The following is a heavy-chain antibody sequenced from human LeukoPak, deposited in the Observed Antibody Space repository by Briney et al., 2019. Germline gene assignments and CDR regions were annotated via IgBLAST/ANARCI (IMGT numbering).Heavy chain of an antibody. D-gene: IGHD3-10*01. Sequence: GESLQISCKGYGYSFTSYWIIWMRQMPGKGLEWMGRIDPSDSYTNYSPSLQGHVTISADKSISAAYLQWSNLKASDTAMYYCARARGDHYSFDYWGQGTLVTVSS. J-gene: IGHJ4*02. CDR1: GYSFTSYW. CDR3: ARARGDHYSFDY. V-gene: IGHV5-10-1*01. CDR2: IDPSDSYT.